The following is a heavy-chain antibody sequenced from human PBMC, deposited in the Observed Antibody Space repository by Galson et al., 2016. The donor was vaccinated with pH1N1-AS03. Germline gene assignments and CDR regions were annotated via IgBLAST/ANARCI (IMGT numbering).Heavy chain of an antibody. CDR1: GLTVSNNY. CDR2: IYNAGAT. V-gene: IGHV3-53*01. D-gene: IGHD1-20*01. J-gene: IGHJ4*02. Sequence: SLRLSCAASGLTVSNNYMSWVRQPPGKGLEWVSTIYNAGATFYADSVKGRFTISRDNYKNTLSLQMNSLGVEDTAIYYCAKGLTIAGSTYHFDSWGQGTLVTASS. CDR3: AKGLTIAGSTYHFDS.